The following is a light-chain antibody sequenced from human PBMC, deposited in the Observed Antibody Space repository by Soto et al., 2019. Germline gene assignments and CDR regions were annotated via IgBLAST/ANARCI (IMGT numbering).Light chain of an antibody. J-gene: IGKJ1*01. Sequence: EIVLTQSPGTLSLSPGETATLSRRASQTVNSDYLAWFQQRPGQAPRLLIFATSRRATDIPDRFSGSGSGTDFTLAIRRLEPEDFAVYYCHQFGYSPRTFGQGTKVE. V-gene: IGKV3-20*01. CDR3: HQFGYSPRT. CDR2: ATS. CDR1: QTVNSDY.